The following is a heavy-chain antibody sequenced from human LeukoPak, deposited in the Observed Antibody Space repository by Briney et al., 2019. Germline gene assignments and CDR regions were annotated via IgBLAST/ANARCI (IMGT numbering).Heavy chain of an antibody. CDR2: IYTSGST. V-gene: IGHV4-61*02. D-gene: IGHD2-2*01. Sequence: SQTLSLTSTVSGGSISSGSYYWSWIRQPAGKGLEWIGRIYTSGSTNYNPSLKSRVTISVDTSKNQFSLKLSSVTAADTAVYYCARVLGYCSSTSCHTADYWGQGTLVTVSS. J-gene: IGHJ4*02. CDR1: GGSISSGSYY. CDR3: ARVLGYCSSTSCHTADY.